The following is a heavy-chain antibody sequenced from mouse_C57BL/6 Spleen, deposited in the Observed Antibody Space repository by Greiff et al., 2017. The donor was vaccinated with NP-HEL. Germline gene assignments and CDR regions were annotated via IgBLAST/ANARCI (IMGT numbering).Heavy chain of an antibody. V-gene: IGHV1-76*01. CDR3: ARGSGRYYFDY. D-gene: IGHD3-1*01. J-gene: IGHJ2*01. CDR1: GYTFTDSY. CDR2: IYPGSGNT. Sequence: QVQLQQSGAELVRPGASVKLSCKASGYTFTDSYINWVKQRPGQGLEWIARIYPGSGNTYYNEKFKGKATLTAEKSSSTAYMQLSSLTSEDSAVYFCARGSGRYYFDYWGQGTTLTVSS.